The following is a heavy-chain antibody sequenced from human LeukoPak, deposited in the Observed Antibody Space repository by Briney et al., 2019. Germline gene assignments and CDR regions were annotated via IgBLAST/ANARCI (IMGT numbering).Heavy chain of an antibody. D-gene: IGHD3-10*01. CDR2: IYYSGST. Sequence: SETLSLTCTVSGGSISSGDYYWSWIRQPPGKGLEWIGYIYYSGSTYYNPSLKSRVTISVDTTKNQFPLKLSSVTAADTAVYYCARALYYGSGSYSMVDPWGQGTLVTVSS. J-gene: IGHJ5*02. V-gene: IGHV4-30-4*01. CDR3: ARALYYGSGSYSMVDP. CDR1: GGSISSGDYY.